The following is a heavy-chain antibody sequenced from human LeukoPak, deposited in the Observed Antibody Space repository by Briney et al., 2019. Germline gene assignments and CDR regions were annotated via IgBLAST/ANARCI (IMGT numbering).Heavy chain of an antibody. CDR2: IYYSGST. J-gene: IGHJ4*02. CDR3: ARGVARRQWLRRGGRFDY. Sequence: PSETLSLTCTVSGGSISSSSYYWGWIRQPPGKGLEWIGSIYYSGSTYYNPSLKSRVTISVDTSENQFSLKLSSVTAADTAVYYCARGVARRQWLRRGGRFDYWGQGTLVTVSS. D-gene: IGHD5-12*01. V-gene: IGHV4-39*01. CDR1: GGSISSSSYY.